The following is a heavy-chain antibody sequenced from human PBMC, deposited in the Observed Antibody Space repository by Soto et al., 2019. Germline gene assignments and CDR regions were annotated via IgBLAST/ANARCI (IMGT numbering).Heavy chain of an antibody. CDR2: ISYDGSNK. Sequence: GGSLRLCCAASGFTFSSYAMHWVRQAPGKGLEWVAVISYDGSNKYYADSVKGRFTISRDNSKNTLYLQMNSLRAEDTAVYYCASLYSSSLAYWGQGTLVTVSS. J-gene: IGHJ4*02. V-gene: IGHV3-30-3*01. CDR3: ASLYSSSLAY. D-gene: IGHD6-6*01. CDR1: GFTFSSYA.